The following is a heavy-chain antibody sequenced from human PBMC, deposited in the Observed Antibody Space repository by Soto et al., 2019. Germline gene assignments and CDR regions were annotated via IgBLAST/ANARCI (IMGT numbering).Heavy chain of an antibody. V-gene: IGHV3-11*01. Sequence: QVQLVETGGGLVKPGGSLRLSCAASGFTFSDSFMSWSRQTPGKRLEWLSYISGRDGNIYYADSVRGRFTISRDAKKSVYLQMNSLRGEDTAVYYCAGDQGPNYMAVWAKGTTVTVS. J-gene: IGHJ6*03. CDR3: AGDQGPNYMAV. CDR1: GFTFSDSF. CDR2: ISGRDGNI.